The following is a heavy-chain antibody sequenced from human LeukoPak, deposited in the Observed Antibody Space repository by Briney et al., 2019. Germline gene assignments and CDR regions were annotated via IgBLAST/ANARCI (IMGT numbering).Heavy chain of an antibody. J-gene: IGHJ3*02. CDR2: MYHSGST. Sequence: SETLSLTCTVSGGSISSYYWSWIRQPPGRGLEWIGSMYHSGSTYYNPSLKSRVTISVDTSKNQFSLKLSSVTAADTAVYYCARATVTTYDAFDIWGQGTMVTVSS. V-gene: IGHV4-59*12. D-gene: IGHD4-17*01. CDR1: GGSISSYY. CDR3: ARATVTTYDAFDI.